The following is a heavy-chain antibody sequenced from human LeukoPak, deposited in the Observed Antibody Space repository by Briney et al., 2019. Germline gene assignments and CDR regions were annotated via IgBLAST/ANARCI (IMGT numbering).Heavy chain of an antibody. CDR1: GFIFSGHV. V-gene: IGHV3-30-3*01. Sequence: PGGSLRLSCAASGFIFSGHVMHWVRQAPGKGLEWVSLISYDGSNKDYADSVKGRFTISRDNSKNTLYLQMNSLRAEDTAVYYCARDFRDGYNSGDDAFDIWGQGTMVTVSS. CDR2: ISYDGSNK. J-gene: IGHJ3*02. CDR3: ARDFRDGYNSGDDAFDI. D-gene: IGHD5-12*01.